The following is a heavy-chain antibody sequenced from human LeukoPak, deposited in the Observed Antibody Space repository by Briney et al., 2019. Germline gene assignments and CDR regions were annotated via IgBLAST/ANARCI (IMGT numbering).Heavy chain of an antibody. V-gene: IGHV6-1*01. CDR3: ARDLRVAARPYYYYGMDV. CDR2: TYYRSKWYN. Sequence: SQTLSLTCAISGDSVSSNSAAWNRIRQSPSRGLEWLGRTYYRSKWYNDYAVSVKSRITINPDTSKNQFSLQLNSVTPEDTAVYYCARDLRVAARPYYYYGMDVWGQGTTVTVSS. CDR1: GDSVSSNSAA. J-gene: IGHJ6*02. D-gene: IGHD6-6*01.